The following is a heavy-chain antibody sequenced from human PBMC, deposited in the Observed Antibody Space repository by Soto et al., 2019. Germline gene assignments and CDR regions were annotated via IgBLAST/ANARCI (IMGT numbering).Heavy chain of an antibody. D-gene: IGHD5-12*01. CDR1: GFTFSSYG. V-gene: IGHV3-30*18. CDR3: AKDPWRWLQLSYYYYGMDV. Sequence: SLRLSCAASGFTFSSYGMHWVRQAPGKGLEWVAVISYDGSNKYYADSVKGRFTISRDNSKNTLYPQMNSLRAEDTAVYYCAKDPWRWLQLSYYYYGMDVWGQGTTVTVSS. CDR2: ISYDGSNK. J-gene: IGHJ6*02.